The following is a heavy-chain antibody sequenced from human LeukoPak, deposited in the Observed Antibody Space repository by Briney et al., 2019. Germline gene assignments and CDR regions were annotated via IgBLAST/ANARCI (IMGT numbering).Heavy chain of an antibody. CDR2: IYTRGST. CDR3: ARVAGATTPDY. J-gene: IGHJ4*02. Sequence: SETLSLTCTVSAGSISSGSYYCSWLRQPAGKGLEGFARIYTRGSTNYNPSLKSRVTISVDTSKNQFSLKLSSVTAADTAVYYCARVAGATTPDYWGQGTLVTVSS. CDR1: AGSISSGSYY. V-gene: IGHV4-61*02. D-gene: IGHD1-26*01.